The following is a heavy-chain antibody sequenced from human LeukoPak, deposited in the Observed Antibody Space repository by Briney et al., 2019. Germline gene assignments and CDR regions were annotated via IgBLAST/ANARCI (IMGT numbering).Heavy chain of an antibody. J-gene: IGHJ4*02. CDR3: ARDGEDSGSYYIPFDY. V-gene: IGHV3-74*01. D-gene: IGHD1-26*01. Sequence: GGSLRLSCAASGFTFSSYWMHWVRQAPGKGLVWVSRINSDGSSTSYADSVKGRFTISRDNSKNTLYLQMNSLRAEDTAVYYCARDGEDSGSYYIPFDYWGQGTLVTVSS. CDR1: GFTFSSYW. CDR2: INSDGSST.